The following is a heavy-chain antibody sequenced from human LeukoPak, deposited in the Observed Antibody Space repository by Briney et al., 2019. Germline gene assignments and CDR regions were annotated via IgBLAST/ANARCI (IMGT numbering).Heavy chain of an antibody. CDR3: ARDAKYYYGSRTYFFFEY. V-gene: IGHV4-34*01. Sequence: SETLSLTCAVYGGSFSGYYWSWIRQPPGKGLEWIGESNHSGSTNYNPSLKSRVTMSIDTSKNQFSLKLSSVTAADTAIYYCARDAKYYYGSRTYFFFEYWGQGTLLTVSS. CDR1: GGSFSGYY. D-gene: IGHD3-10*01. J-gene: IGHJ4*02. CDR2: SNHSGST.